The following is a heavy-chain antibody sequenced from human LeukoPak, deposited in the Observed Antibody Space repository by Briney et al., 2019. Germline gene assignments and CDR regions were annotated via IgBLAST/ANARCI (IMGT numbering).Heavy chain of an antibody. CDR2: IYYSGST. J-gene: IGHJ4*02. CDR3: AREGGGYFDY. CDR1: GGSISSYY. V-gene: IGHV4-59*01. Sequence: PSGTLSLTCTVSGGSISSYYWSWIRQPPGKGLEWIGYIYYSGSTNYNPSLKSRVTISVDTSKNQFSLKLSSVTAADTAVYYCAREGGGYFDYWGQGTLVTVSS. D-gene: IGHD3-16*01.